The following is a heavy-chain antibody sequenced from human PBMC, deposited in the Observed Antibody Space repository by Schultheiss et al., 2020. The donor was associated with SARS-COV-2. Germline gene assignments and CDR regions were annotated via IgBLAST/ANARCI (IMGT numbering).Heavy chain of an antibody. CDR1: GGTFSSYA. J-gene: IGHJ6*02. V-gene: IGHV1-69*13. CDR3: ARRVVRSPYYYYGMDV. CDR2: IIPIFGTA. Sequence: SVKVSCKASGGTFSSYAISWVRQAPGQGLEWMGGIIPIFGTANYAQKFQGRVTITADESTSTAYMELSSLRSEDTAVYYCARRVVRSPYYYYGMDVWGQGTTVTVSS.